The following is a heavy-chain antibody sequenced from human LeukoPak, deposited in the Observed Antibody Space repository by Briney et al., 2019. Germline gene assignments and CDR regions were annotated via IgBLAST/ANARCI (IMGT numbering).Heavy chain of an antibody. CDR2: VNSGGTT. J-gene: IGHJ4*02. V-gene: IGHV3-23*01. Sequence: GGSLRLSCAASGFTFSSYWMSWVRQAPGKGLEWVSDVNSGGTTYYADSVKGRFTISRDNSKNTLFLQMNSLRAEDTAVYYCAKAVWSDYSNYFDYWGQGTLVTVSS. CDR1: GFTFSSYW. D-gene: IGHD4-11*01. CDR3: AKAVWSDYSNYFDY.